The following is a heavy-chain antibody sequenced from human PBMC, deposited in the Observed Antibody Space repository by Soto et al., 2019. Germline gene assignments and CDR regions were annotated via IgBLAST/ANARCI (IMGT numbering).Heavy chain of an antibody. V-gene: IGHV3-23*01. J-gene: IGHJ5*02. CDR1: GFIFENFG. CDR2: ISGSGFKK. Sequence: ESRRLSGAASGFIFENFGMSWVRQAPGKGLEWISSISGSGFKKYYADSVKGRFTISRDNSKSTVYLELNNLSAEDTAVYHCAKNQGVELVPLATVDWFDPWGQGSVVTVSS. D-gene: IGHD1-26*01. CDR3: AKNQGVELVPLATVDWFDP.